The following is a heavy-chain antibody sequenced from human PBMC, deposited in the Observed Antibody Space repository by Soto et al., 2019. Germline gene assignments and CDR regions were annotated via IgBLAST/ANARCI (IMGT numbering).Heavy chain of an antibody. D-gene: IGHD4-17*01. J-gene: IGHJ4*02. V-gene: IGHV3-30*18. CDR2: ISYDGSNK. Sequence: GGSLRLSCAASGFTFSSYGMHWVRQAPGKGLEWVAVISYDGSNKYYADSVKGRFTISRDNSKNTLYLQMNSLRAEDTAVYYCAKSRRPYGDYVPVSDYWGQGTLVTVSS. CDR3: AKSRRPYGDYVPVSDY. CDR1: GFTFSSYG.